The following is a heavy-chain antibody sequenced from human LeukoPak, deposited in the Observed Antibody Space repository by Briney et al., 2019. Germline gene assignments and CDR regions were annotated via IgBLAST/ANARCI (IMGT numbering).Heavy chain of an antibody. CDR2: IYTSGST. V-gene: IGHV4-4*07. J-gene: IGHJ6*02. D-gene: IGHD1-26*01. CDR3: ARDLDSGSYSPYYYYGMDV. CDR1: GGSISSYY. Sequence: PSETLSLTCTVSGGSISSYYWSWIRQPAGKGVEWIGRIYTSGSTNYNPSLKSRVTMSVDTSKNQFSLKLSSVTAADTAVYYCARDLDSGSYSPYYYYGMDVWGQGTTVTVSS.